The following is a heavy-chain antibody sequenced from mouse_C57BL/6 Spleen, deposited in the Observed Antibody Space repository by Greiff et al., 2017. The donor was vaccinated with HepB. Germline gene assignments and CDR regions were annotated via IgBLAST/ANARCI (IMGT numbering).Heavy chain of an antibody. CDR1: GYAFSSSW. D-gene: IGHD1-1*01. CDR2: IYPGDGDT. CDR3: AREGGLLLRPYWYFDV. J-gene: IGHJ1*03. V-gene: IGHV1-82*01. Sequence: QVQLQQSGPELVKPGASVKISCKASGYAFSSSWMNWVKQRPGKGLEWIGRIYPGDGDTNYNGKFKGKATLTADKSSSTAYMQLSSLTSEDSAVYFCAREGGLLLRPYWYFDVWGTGTTVTVSS.